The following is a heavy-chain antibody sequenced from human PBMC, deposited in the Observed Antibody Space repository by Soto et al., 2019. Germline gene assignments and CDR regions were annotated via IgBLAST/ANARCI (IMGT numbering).Heavy chain of an antibody. CDR1: GLTFSSSA. J-gene: IGHJ4*02. V-gene: IGHV1-58*01. CDR3: AADMGGYIYCLGTY. CDR2: IDVGSANA. D-gene: IGHD5-18*01. Sequence: QMQLVQSGPEVKKPGTSVKVSCKASGLTFSSSAVHWVRQARGHSLEWIGWIDVGSANANYAQMHQERVTISRDMSTSTAYMELSSLRPEDTAVYYCAADMGGYIYCLGTYWCQGTLVTVSS.